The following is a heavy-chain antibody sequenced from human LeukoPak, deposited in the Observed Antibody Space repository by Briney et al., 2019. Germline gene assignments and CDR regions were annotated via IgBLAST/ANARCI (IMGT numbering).Heavy chain of an antibody. CDR3: ARDPSGSTDY. Sequence: GRSLRLSCAASGFTFNNYAMNWVRQAPGKGLEWVSSISTSGSYIYYGDSVKGRFTISRDNAKNSLYLQMNSLRAEDTAVYYCARDPSGSTDYWGQGTLVTVSS. CDR1: GFTFNNYA. J-gene: IGHJ4*02. D-gene: IGHD1-26*01. CDR2: ISTSGSYI. V-gene: IGHV3-21*01.